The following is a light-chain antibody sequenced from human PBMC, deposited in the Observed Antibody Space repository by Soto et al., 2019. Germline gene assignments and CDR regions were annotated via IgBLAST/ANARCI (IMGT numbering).Light chain of an antibody. CDR3: QHYSGYSWT. J-gene: IGKJ1*01. CDR2: KAS. V-gene: IGKV1-33*01. CDR1: QDISNY. Sequence: DIQMTQSPSSLSASVGDRVTITCQASQDISNYLNWYQQKPGKAPHLLIYKASNLETGVPSRFSGSGSGTEFTLTISSLQPDDFATYYCQHYSGYSWTFGQGTKVEIK.